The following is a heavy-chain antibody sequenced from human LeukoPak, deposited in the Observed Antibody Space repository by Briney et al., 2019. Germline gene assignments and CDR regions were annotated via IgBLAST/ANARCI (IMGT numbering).Heavy chain of an antibody. CDR2: ISAYNGNT. D-gene: IGHD3-9*01. CDR3: ARGRYSGPTDSY. CDR1: GYTFTSYG. V-gene: IGHV1-18*01. J-gene: IGHJ4*02. Sequence: ASVKVSCKASGYTFTSYGISWVRQAPGQGLGWMGWISAYNGNTYYAQKLQGRVTMTTDTSTSTAYMELRSLRSDDTAVYYCARGRYSGPTDSYWGQGTLVTVSS.